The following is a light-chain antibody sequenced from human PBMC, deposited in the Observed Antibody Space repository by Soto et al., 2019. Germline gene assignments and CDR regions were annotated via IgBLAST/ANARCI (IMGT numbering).Light chain of an antibody. J-gene: IGKJ2*03. CDR3: QQFYTTLGS. CDR2: WAS. V-gene: IGKV4-1*01. Sequence: DIVMTQSPDSLAVSLGERATINCKSSQSVLYSSNNKNYLAWYQQKPGQPPRKLISWASARESGVPDRFSGNGSGTDFTLTISSLQAEDVAVYHCQQFYTTLGSFGQGTKLEIK. CDR1: QSVLYSSNNKNY.